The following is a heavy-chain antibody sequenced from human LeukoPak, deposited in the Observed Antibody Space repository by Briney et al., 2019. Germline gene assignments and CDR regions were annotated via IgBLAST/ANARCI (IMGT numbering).Heavy chain of an antibody. CDR3: AKDYYYGPVDAFDV. Sequence: GGSLRLSCAASGFNFSTYAMSWVRQAPGKGLEWVSCIGARYGSTFYADSVKGRFTISRDNSKNTLYLQMNSLRAEDTAVYYCAKDYYYGPVDAFDVWGQGTMVSVSS. D-gene: IGHD3-10*01. V-gene: IGHV3-23*01. CDR1: GFNFSTYA. J-gene: IGHJ3*01. CDR2: IGARYGST.